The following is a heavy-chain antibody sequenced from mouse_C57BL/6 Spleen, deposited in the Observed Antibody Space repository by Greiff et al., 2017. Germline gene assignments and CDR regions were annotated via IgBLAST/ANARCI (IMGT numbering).Heavy chain of an antibody. Sequence: QVQLQQSGPGLVQPSQSLSITCTVSGFSLTSYGVHWVRQSPGKGLEWLGVIWSGGSTDYNAAFISRLSISKDNSKSQVFFKMNSLQADDTAIYYCARMRLRAYGSSEGYYDYWGQGTTLTVSS. V-gene: IGHV2-2*01. D-gene: IGHD1-1*01. CDR1: GFSLTSYG. CDR3: ARMRLRAYGSSEGYYDY. J-gene: IGHJ2*01. CDR2: IWSGGST.